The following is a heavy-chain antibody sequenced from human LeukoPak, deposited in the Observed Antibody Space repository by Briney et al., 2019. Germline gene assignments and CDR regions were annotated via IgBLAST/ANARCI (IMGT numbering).Heavy chain of an antibody. J-gene: IGHJ4*02. CDR1: GYTFTGYY. D-gene: IGHD3-22*01. V-gene: IGHV1-2*02. CDR2: INPNSGGT. Sequence: ASVKVSCKASGYTFTGYYIHWVRQAPGQGLEWMGWINPNSGGTNYVQKFQGRVTMTRDTSISTAYMELSRLRSDDTAVYYCARANYDSSGYTFDYWGQGTLVTVSS. CDR3: ARANYDSSGYTFDY.